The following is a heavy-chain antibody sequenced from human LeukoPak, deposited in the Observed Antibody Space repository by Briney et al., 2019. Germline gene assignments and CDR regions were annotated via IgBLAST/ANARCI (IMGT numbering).Heavy chain of an antibody. V-gene: IGHV3-30-3*01. J-gene: IGHJ3*02. CDR1: GFTFSSYA. CDR3: ASPNEVVSAHDAFGI. D-gene: IGHD3-22*01. Sequence: GGSLRLSCAASGFTFSSYAMHWVRQAPGKGLEWVAVISYDGSNKYYADSVKGRFTISRDNSKNTLYLQMNSLRAEDTAVYYCASPNEVVSAHDAFGIWGQGTMVTVSS. CDR2: ISYDGSNK.